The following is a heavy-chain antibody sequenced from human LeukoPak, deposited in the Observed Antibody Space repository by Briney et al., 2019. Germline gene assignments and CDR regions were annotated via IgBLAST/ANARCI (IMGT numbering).Heavy chain of an antibody. Sequence: PSETLSLTCTVSGGSISSSSYYWGWIRQPPGKGLEWIGSIYYSGSTYYNPSLKSRVTISVDTSKNQFSLKLSSVTAADTAVYYCARAVAGTGVWYYYYYMDVWSKGTTVTVSS. V-gene: IGHV4-39*07. CDR3: ARAVAGTGVWYYYYYMDV. CDR2: IYYSGST. CDR1: GGSISSSSYY. D-gene: IGHD6-19*01. J-gene: IGHJ6*03.